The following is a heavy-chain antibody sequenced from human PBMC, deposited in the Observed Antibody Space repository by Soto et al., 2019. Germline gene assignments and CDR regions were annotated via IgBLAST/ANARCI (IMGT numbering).Heavy chain of an antibody. CDR3: AGEMVRGLGSDY. Sequence: QVQLVQSGAEVKKPGASVKVSCKASGYTFTSYGISWVRQAPGQGLEWMGWISTYNGNTKYAQKLKGRVTMTTDTPTSKAYMELRSLRSDDTAVFYCAGEMVRGLGSDYWGQGTLVTVTS. J-gene: IGHJ4*02. CDR2: ISTYNGNT. D-gene: IGHD3-10*01. CDR1: GYTFTSYG. V-gene: IGHV1-18*01.